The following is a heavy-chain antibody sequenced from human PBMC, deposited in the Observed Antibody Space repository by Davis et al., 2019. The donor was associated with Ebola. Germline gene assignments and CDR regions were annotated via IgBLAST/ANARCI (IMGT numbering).Heavy chain of an antibody. CDR1: GFTFSSYW. Sequence: GESLKISCAASGFTFSSYWMHWVRQAPGKGLVWVSRINPDGSFTDYADSVKGRFSISRDSTSNTLYLQMNSLRAEDTAVYFCARSSYYPDYWGQGTLVTVSS. CDR3: ARSSYYPDY. CDR2: INPDGSFT. D-gene: IGHD3-22*01. J-gene: IGHJ4*02. V-gene: IGHV3-74*01.